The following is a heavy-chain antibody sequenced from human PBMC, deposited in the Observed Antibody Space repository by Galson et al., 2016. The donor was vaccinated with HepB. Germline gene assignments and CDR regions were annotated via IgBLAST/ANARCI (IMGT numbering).Heavy chain of an antibody. CDR1: GFTSSTYA. V-gene: IGHV3-23*01. Sequence: SLRLSCAASGFTSSTYAMSWVRQAPGKGLEWVSAISATGSSTYYADSVKGRFTISKDNSKNTLYLQINGLRTEDTAIYYCATNGPQLYFHWLNSFDYWGQGTLVTGSS. D-gene: IGHD3-9*01. CDR3: ATNGPQLYFHWLNSFDY. J-gene: IGHJ4*02. CDR2: ISATGSST.